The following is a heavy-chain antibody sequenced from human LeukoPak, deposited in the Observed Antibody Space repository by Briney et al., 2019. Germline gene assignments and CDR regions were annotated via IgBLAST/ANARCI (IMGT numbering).Heavy chain of an antibody. CDR3: ARDVTMVRGPMGY. CDR1: GGTFSSYA. J-gene: IGHJ4*02. V-gene: IGHV1-69*05. Sequence: SVKVSCKASGGTFSSYAISWVRQAPGQGLEWMGGIIPIFGTANYAQKFQGRVTMTRDTSISTAYMELSRLRSDDTAVYYCARDVTMVRGPMGYWGQGTLVTVSS. D-gene: IGHD3-10*01. CDR2: IIPIFGTA.